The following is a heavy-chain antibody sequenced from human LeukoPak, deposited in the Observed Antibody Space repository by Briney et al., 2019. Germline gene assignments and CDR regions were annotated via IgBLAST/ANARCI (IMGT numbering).Heavy chain of an antibody. J-gene: IGHJ4*02. V-gene: IGHV1-18*01. Sequence: GASVKVSCKASGYTFTNYGISWVRQAPGQGLEWMGWISAYSGYTHYAQKIQGRVTVTTEASTSTAYMELRSLTSYDAAVCYCARDAVSTTTAGGIDYWGQGTLVTVSS. CDR3: ARDAVSTTTAGGIDY. CDR2: ISAYSGYT. D-gene: IGHD5/OR15-5a*01. CDR1: GYTFTNYG.